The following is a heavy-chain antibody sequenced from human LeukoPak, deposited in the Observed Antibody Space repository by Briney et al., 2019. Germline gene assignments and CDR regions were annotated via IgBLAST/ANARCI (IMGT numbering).Heavy chain of an antibody. J-gene: IGHJ4*02. D-gene: IGHD5-18*01. V-gene: IGHV3-30*18. CDR3: AKDVDSYGRTADY. Sequence: PGGSLRLSCAASGFTFSSYGMHWVRQAPGKGLEWVAVISYDGSNKYYADSVKGRFTISRDNSKNTLYLQMNSLRAEDTAVYYCAKDVDSYGRTADYWGKGTVVTVSS. CDR1: GFTFSSYG. CDR2: ISYDGSNK.